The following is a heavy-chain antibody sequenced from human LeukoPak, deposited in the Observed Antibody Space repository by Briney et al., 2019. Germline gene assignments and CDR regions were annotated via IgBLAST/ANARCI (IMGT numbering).Heavy chain of an antibody. J-gene: IGHJ4*02. D-gene: IGHD3-22*01. V-gene: IGHV3-21*01. CDR2: ISSSSNYI. CDR1: GFIFSTYR. Sequence: GGSLRLSCAASGFIFSTYRMNWVRQAPGKGLEWLSCISSSSNYIYYADSVKGRFIISRDNAKESLYLQMNSLRVEDTAVYYCARDLGIEDSTGYPPDYWGQGTLVTVSS. CDR3: ARDLGIEDSTGYPPDY.